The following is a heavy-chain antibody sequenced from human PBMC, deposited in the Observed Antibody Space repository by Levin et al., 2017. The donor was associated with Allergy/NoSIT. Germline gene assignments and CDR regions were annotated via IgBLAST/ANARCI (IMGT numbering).Heavy chain of an antibody. Sequence: PGGSLRLSCAASGFTFSNAWMSWVRQAPGKGLEWVGRIKSKTDGGTTDYAAPVKGRFTISRDDSKNTLYLQMNSLKTEDTAVYYCTTDLLVGDCSSTSCYMGADAFDIWGQGTMVTVSS. CDR2: IKSKTDGGTT. D-gene: IGHD2-2*02. CDR1: GFTFSNAW. CDR3: TTDLLVGDCSSTSCYMGADAFDI. J-gene: IGHJ3*02. V-gene: IGHV3-15*01.